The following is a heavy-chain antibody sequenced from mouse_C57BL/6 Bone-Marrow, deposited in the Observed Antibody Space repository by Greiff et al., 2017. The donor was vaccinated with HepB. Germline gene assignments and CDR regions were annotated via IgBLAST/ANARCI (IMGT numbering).Heavy chain of an antibody. J-gene: IGHJ3*01. D-gene: IGHD4-1*01. CDR2: ISSGGSYT. CDR3: ARQVNWAVFAY. Sequence: DVHLVESGGDLVKPGGSLKLSCAASGFTFSSYGMSWVRQTPDKRLEWVATISSGGSYTYYPDSVKGRFTISRDNAKNTLYLQMSSLKSEDTAMYYCARQVNWAVFAYWGQGTLVTVSA. V-gene: IGHV5-6*01. CDR1: GFTFSSYG.